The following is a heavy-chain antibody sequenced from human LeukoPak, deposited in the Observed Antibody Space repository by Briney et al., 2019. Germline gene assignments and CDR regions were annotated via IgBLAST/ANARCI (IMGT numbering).Heavy chain of an antibody. Sequence: ASVKVSCKASGYTFTGYYMHWVRQAPGQGLEWMGWISAYNGNTNYAQKLQGRVTMTTDTSTSTAYMELRSLRSDDTAVYYCARAGRLRFLEWLSSDNWFDPWGQGTLVTVSS. CDR1: GYTFTGYY. CDR2: ISAYNGNT. CDR3: ARAGRLRFLEWLSSDNWFDP. V-gene: IGHV1-18*04. D-gene: IGHD3-3*01. J-gene: IGHJ5*02.